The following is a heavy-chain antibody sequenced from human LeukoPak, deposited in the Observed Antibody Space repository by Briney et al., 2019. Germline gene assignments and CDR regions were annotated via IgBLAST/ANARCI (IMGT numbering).Heavy chain of an antibody. D-gene: IGHD3-3*01. J-gene: IGHJ3*02. Sequence: GALVEVSCKASGYTFTSYDINWVRQATGQGLEWMGWMNPNSGNTDYAQKLQGRVTMTTDTSTSTAYMELRSLRSDDTAVYYCARGVIFGVVLDAFDIWGQGTMVTVSS. CDR3: ARGVIFGVVLDAFDI. V-gene: IGHV1-8*01. CDR2: MNPNSGNT. CDR1: GYTFTSYD.